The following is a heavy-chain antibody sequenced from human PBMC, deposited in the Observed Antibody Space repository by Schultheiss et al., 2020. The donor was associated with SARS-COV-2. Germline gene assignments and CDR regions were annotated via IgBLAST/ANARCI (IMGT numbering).Heavy chain of an antibody. Sequence: SQTLSLTCAVYGGSFSGYYWSWIRQPAGKGLEWIGYIYYSGSTNYNHSLKSQITMSVEMSENQFPLKLSLVTAADTAVYYCARGTRGDGYHLNYYYYGKDDWGQGTTVTVSS. J-gene: IGHJ6*02. D-gene: IGHD5-24*01. CDR3: ARGTRGDGYHLNYYYYGKDD. V-gene: IGHV4-59*08. CDR1: GGSFSGYY. CDR2: IYYSGST.